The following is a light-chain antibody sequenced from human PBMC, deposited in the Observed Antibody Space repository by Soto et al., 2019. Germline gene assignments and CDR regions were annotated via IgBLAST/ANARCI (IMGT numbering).Light chain of an antibody. CDR3: SSYTSKHFHGV. J-gene: IGLJ3*02. CDR1: SSDVGGNNY. Sequence: QSALTQPASVSGSPGQSITISCTETSSDVGGNNYVSWYQQHPGKAPKLMIYEVSNRPSGVSNRFSGSKSGNTASLTISGLQAEDEADYYCSSYTSKHFHGVFGGGTKVTVL. V-gene: IGLV2-14*01. CDR2: EVS.